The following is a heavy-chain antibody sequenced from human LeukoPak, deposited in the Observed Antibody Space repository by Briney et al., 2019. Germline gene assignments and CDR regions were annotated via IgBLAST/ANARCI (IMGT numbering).Heavy chain of an antibody. Sequence: GGSLRHSCAASGFTFSSYWMTWVRQAPGKGLEWVGNIKGDGSEKYYVDSVKGRFTISRDNSKNTLYLQMNSLRAEDTAVYFCAKGSKAVLFTRDHYMDVWGKGTTVTISS. D-gene: IGHD6-19*01. CDR2: IKGDGSEK. CDR3: AKGSKAVLFTRDHYMDV. J-gene: IGHJ6*03. V-gene: IGHV3-7*01. CDR1: GFTFSSYW.